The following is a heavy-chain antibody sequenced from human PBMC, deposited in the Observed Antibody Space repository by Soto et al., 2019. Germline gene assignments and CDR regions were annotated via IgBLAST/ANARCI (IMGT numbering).Heavy chain of an antibody. CDR3: RVTGVSEVDY. Sequence: QVRLVQSGAEVKKPGASVKVSCRTSGYTFSGFYIHWVRQAPGQGLESMGWIYPDCGGTDYAQKFQGRVTMTRDTSIRTAYMELSRLRSDDTAVYYCRVTGVSEVDYWGQGTLVTVSS. CDR2: IYPDCGGT. CDR1: GYTFSGFY. D-gene: IGHD2-8*01. V-gene: IGHV1-2*02. J-gene: IGHJ4*02.